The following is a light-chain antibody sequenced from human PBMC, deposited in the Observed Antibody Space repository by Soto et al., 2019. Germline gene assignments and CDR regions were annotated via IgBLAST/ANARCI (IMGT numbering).Light chain of an antibody. CDR3: QSYDSSLSGYV. Sequence: QSVLTQPPSVSGAPGQRTAISCTGSSSNIGAGYDVHWYQQLPGTAPKLLIYGNSKRPSGVPDRFSGSKSGTSASLAITGLQAEDEADYYCQSYDSSLSGYVFGTGTKVTVL. CDR1: SSNIGAGYD. V-gene: IGLV1-40*01. J-gene: IGLJ1*01. CDR2: GNS.